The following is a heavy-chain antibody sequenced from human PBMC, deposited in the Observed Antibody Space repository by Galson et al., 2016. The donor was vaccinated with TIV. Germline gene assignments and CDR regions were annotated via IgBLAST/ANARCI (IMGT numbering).Heavy chain of an antibody. CDR2: MSAYSGAS. V-gene: IGHV1-18*01. J-gene: IGHJ4*02. Sequence: QSGAEVKQPGASVKVSCKASGYTFSNFAITWVRQAPGQGLEWMGYMSAYSGASNYAQEFQGRVTITTDTSTSTAYMELRNLRFDDTAVDYCARYSSTSSRRFDYWGQGTLVTVSA. CDR1: GYTFSNFA. D-gene: IGHD6-6*01. CDR3: ARYSSTSSRRFDY.